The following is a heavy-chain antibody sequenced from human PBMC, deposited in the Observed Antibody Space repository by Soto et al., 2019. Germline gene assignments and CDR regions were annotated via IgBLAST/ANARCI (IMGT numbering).Heavy chain of an antibody. D-gene: IGHD3-10*01. J-gene: IGHJ3*02. V-gene: IGHV3-21*03. Sequence: EVQLVESGGGQVKPGGSLCLSCAASGFSFSTYSMSWVRQAAGKGLEWVSSIHSSSRYIHYADSVKGRFTISRDNAKNSLFPHMRSLRAEETAVYYCARGSQNYWMREDAFDIWGQGTMVSVSS. CDR2: IHSSSRYI. CDR1: GFSFSTYS. CDR3: ARGSQNYWMREDAFDI.